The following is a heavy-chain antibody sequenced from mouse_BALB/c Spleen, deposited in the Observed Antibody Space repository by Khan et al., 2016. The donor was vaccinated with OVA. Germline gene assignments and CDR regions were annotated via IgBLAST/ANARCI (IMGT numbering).Heavy chain of an antibody. CDR3: AREAYRYDEYYFDY. J-gene: IGHJ2*01. Sequence: DVQLVESGGGSVKPGGSLKLSCAVSGFTFSSYVMSWVRQTPEKRLEWVASISSGGSTYYPDSVKGRFTISRDNARNIQYLQMSSLRSEDMAMYYCAREAYRYDEYYFDYWGQGTTLTVSS. CDR2: ISSGGST. CDR1: GFTFSSYV. V-gene: IGHV5-6-5*01. D-gene: IGHD2-14*01.